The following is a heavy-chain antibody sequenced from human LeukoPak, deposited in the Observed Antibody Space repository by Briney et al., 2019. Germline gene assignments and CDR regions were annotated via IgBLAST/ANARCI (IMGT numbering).Heavy chain of an antibody. D-gene: IGHD5-18*01. CDR1: GGSFSGYY. V-gene: IGHV4-34*01. J-gene: IGHJ4*02. Sequence: SETLSLTCAVYGGSFSGYYWSWIRHPPRKGLEWIGEINHSGSTNYNPSLKSRVTISVDTSKTQFSLKLSSVTAADTAVYYCARRGDSLKIAKYYFDYWGQGTLVTVSS. CDR3: ARRGDSLKIAKYYFDY. CDR2: INHSGST.